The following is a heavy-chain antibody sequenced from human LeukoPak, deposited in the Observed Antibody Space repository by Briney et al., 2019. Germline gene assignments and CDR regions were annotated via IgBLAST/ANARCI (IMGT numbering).Heavy chain of an antibody. V-gene: IGHV7-4-1*02. D-gene: IGHD6-19*01. Sequence: ASVKVSCKASGYTFTSYAMNWVRQAPGQGLEWMGWINTNTGNPTYAQGFTGRFVFSLDTSVSTAYLQISSLKAEDTAVYYCARNPRLAVAGNTNLFDYWGQGTLVTVSS. J-gene: IGHJ4*02. CDR1: GYTFTSYA. CDR3: ARNPRLAVAGNTNLFDY. CDR2: INTNTGNP.